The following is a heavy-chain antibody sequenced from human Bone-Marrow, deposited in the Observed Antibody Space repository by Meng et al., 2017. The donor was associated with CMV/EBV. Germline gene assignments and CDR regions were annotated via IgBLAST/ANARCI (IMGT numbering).Heavy chain of an antibody. CDR2: ISSSSSSYT. J-gene: IGHJ5*01. CDR1: GFWFNNYG. Sequence: GESLKISCAASGFWFNNYGMHWFRQAPGKGLEWVSSISSSSSSYTYYAGSVKGRFTVSRDNAKNSLYLQMNSLRAEDTAVYYCAKSPDHINPAADVDSWGQGTLVTVSS. V-gene: IGHV3-21*01. CDR3: AKSPDHINPAADVDS. D-gene: IGHD1-14*01.